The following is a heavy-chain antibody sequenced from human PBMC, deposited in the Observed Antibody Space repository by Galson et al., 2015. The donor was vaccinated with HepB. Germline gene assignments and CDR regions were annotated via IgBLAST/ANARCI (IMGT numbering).Heavy chain of an antibody. J-gene: IGHJ3*02. D-gene: IGHD4-17*01. V-gene: IGHV1-69-2*01. CDR2: VDPENGET. CDR3: ATDRVRNGDYSSFDI. Sequence: VKVSCKVSGYTFTDYYMHWVQQAPGKGLEWMGLVDPENGETIYAEKFQGRVTITADTSTDTAYMELSSLRSEDTAVYYCATDRVRNGDYSSFDIWGQGTMVTVSS. CDR1: GYTFTDYY.